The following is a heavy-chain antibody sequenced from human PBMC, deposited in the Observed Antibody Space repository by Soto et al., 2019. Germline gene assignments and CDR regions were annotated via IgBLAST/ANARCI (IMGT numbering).Heavy chain of an antibody. V-gene: IGHV3-21*01. J-gene: IGHJ6*02. D-gene: IGHD2-21*01. CDR1: GFTFSSYN. CDR2: ISSSSSYI. Sequence: EVQLVESGGGLVKPGGSLRLSCADSGFTFSSYNMNWVRQAPGKGLEWVSSISSSSSYIYYADSVKGRFTISRDNAKNSLYLQMNSLRAEDTAVYYCARYSSAPYYGMDVWGQGNTVTVSS. CDR3: ARYSSAPYYGMDV.